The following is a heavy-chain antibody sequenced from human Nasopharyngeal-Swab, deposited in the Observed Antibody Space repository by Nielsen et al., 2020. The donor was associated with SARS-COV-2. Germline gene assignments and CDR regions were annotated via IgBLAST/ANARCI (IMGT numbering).Heavy chain of an antibody. CDR2: INHGGST. V-gene: IGHV4-34*01. J-gene: IGHJ4*02. CDR1: GGSFSGYY. Sequence: SETLSLTCAVYGGSFSGYYWSWIRQPPGKGLEWIGEINHGGSTNYNPSLKSRVTISVDTSKNQFSLKLSSVTAADTAVYYCARSYSSGWGFFDYWGQGTLVTVSS. D-gene: IGHD6-19*01. CDR3: ARSYSSGWGFFDY.